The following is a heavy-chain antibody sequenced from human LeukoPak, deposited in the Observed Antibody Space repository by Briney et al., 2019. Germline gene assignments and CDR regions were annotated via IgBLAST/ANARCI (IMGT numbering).Heavy chain of an antibody. CDR2: IYYSGST. D-gene: IGHD3-3*01. J-gene: IGHJ6*03. V-gene: IGHV4-59*01. Sequence: SETLSLTCTVSGGSISSYYWSWIRQPPGKGLEWIGYIYYSGSTNYNPSLKSRVTVSVDTSKNQFSLKLSSVTAADTAVYYCARGYDFWSGPLYYYMDVWGKGTTVTVSS. CDR1: GGSISSYY. CDR3: ARGYDFWSGPLYYYMDV.